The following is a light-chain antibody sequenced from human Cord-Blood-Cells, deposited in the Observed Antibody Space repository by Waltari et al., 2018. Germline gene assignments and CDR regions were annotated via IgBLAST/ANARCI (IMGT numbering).Light chain of an antibody. CDR1: VLAKKY. J-gene: IGLJ3*02. CDR3: YSAADNNWV. V-gene: IGLV3-27*01. CDR2: KDS. Sequence: CSGDVLAKKYARWFQQKPGQAPVLVIYKDSERPSGIPERFSGSSSGTTVTLTISGAQVEDEADYYCYSAADNNWVFGGGTKLTVL.